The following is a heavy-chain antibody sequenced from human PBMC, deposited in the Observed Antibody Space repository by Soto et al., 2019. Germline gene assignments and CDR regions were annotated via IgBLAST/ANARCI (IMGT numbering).Heavy chain of an antibody. Sequence: QITLKESGPTLVRPAQTLTLTCDFSGFSLSTYHMGVAWIRHPPVKALEWLALIYWDDDKRYSPSLKDRLAISKDTSSNQVVLTITNMDPGDTATYFCAHAGDYDLLTFDHWGPGTLVTVSS. J-gene: IGHJ4*02. CDR2: IYWDDDK. CDR3: AHAGDYDLLTFDH. CDR1: GFSLSTYHMG. D-gene: IGHD4-17*01. V-gene: IGHV2-5*02.